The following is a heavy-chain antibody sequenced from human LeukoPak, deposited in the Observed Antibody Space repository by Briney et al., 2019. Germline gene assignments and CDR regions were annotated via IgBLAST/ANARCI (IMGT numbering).Heavy chain of an antibody. J-gene: IGHJ4*02. CDR3: ARSYDYVWGSHFDY. Sequence: GASVKVSCKASGGTFSSYTISWVRQAPGQGLEWMGRIIPILGIANYAQKFQGRVTITADKSTGTAYMELSSLRSEDTAVYYCARSYDYVWGSHFDYWGQGTLVTVSS. D-gene: IGHD3-16*01. V-gene: IGHV1-69*02. CDR2: IIPILGIA. CDR1: GGTFSSYT.